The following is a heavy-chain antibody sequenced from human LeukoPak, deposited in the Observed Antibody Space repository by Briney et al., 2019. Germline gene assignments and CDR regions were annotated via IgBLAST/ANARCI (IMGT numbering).Heavy chain of an antibody. CDR1: GYTFTSYD. Sequence: ASVKVSCKASGYTFTSYDIIWVRQASGQGLEWMGWMNPNSGHTGYAQKFQGGVTMTRTTSISTAYMELTSLTPEDSAVYYCARSIVGVRKRNDYWGQGTLVTVSS. J-gene: IGHJ4*02. CDR3: ARSIVGVRKRNDY. CDR2: MNPNSGHT. V-gene: IGHV1-8*01. D-gene: IGHD1-26*01.